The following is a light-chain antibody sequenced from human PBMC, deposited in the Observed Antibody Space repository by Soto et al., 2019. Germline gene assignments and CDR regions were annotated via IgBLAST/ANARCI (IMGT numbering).Light chain of an antibody. CDR3: QQYNNWPRT. CDR1: QSVNSN. V-gene: IGKV3-15*01. J-gene: IGKJ1*01. Sequence: EIVLTQSPGPLSLSPGKRATLSCRASQSVNSNYLAWYQQKPGQAPRLLIYGASTRATGIPARFSGSGSGTEFTLTISSLQSEDFAVYYCQQYNNWPRTFGQGTKVDIK. CDR2: GAS.